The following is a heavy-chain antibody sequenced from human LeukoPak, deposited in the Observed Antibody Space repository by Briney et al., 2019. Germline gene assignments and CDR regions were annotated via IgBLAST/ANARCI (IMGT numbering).Heavy chain of an antibody. CDR1: GYSISSGYY. CDR3: ARDLGGDSFDS. Sequence: NSSETLSLTCTVSGYSISSGYYWGWIRQPPGKGLEWIGSIYHSRSTYYNPSLKNRVTISVDTSKNQFSLKLSSVTAADTAVYYCARDLGGDSFDSWGQGTLVTVSS. D-gene: IGHD3-3*01. V-gene: IGHV4-38-2*02. J-gene: IGHJ4*02. CDR2: IYHSRST.